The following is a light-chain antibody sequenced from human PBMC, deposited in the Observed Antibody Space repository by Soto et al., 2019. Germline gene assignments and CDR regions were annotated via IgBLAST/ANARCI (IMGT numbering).Light chain of an antibody. CDR3: RSYCRSLSSVV. Sequence: QSVLTQPPSVSGAPGQGVTISCTGSSSNIGRGFDVHWYQHLPGTAPKLLIHGNTNRPSGVPDRFSGSKSGTTASLAITGLQADDEADYYCRSYCRSLSSVVFGGGTQLTVL. CDR2: GNT. J-gene: IGLJ2*01. V-gene: IGLV1-40*01. CDR1: SSNIGRGFD.